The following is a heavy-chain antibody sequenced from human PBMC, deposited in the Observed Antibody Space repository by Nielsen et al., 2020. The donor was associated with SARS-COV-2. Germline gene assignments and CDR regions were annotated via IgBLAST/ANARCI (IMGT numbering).Heavy chain of an antibody. Sequence: SLKISCAASGFTFDDYAMHWVRQVPGKGLEWVSGISWNSGSTYYADSVKGRFTISRDNSKNTLYLQMNSLRAEDTAVYYCARVKGSSGYPFDYWGQGTLVTVSS. J-gene: IGHJ4*02. D-gene: IGHD3-22*01. V-gene: IGHV3-9*01. CDR2: ISWNSGST. CDR3: ARVKGSSGYPFDY. CDR1: GFTFDDYA.